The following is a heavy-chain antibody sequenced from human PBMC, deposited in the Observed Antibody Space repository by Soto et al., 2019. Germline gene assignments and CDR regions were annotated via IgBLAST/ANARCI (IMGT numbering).Heavy chain of an antibody. V-gene: IGHV4-39*01. J-gene: IGHJ6*03. CDR3: ARQSSPLNYYYYYIDV. CDR2: IYYSGST. CDR1: GGSISSSSYY. Sequence: SETLTLTCFVSGGSISSSSYYWGWIRQPPGKGLEWIASIYYSGSTYYNPSLKSRVTISVDTSKNQFSLKLNSVTAADTAVYYCARQSSPLNYYYYYIDVWGKGTTVTVSS.